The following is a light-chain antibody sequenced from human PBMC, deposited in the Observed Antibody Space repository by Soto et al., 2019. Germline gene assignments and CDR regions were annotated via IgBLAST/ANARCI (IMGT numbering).Light chain of an antibody. CDR1: SSDVGAYNY. CDR2: DVI. CDR3: SSYTSSSTLVV. J-gene: IGLJ2*01. V-gene: IGLV2-14*03. Sequence: QSALTQPASVSGAPGQSITISCTGTSSDVGAYNYVSWYQHHPGKAPKLMIYDVINRPSGVSHRFSGSKSGNTASLTISGLQAEDEADYYCSSYTSSSTLVVFGGGTQLTVL.